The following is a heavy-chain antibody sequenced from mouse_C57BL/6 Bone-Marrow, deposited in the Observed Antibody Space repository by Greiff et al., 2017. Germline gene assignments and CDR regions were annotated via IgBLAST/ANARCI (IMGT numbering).Heavy chain of an antibody. CDR1: GYTFTSYW. CDR2: IHPNSGST. CDR3: SRSDYDPWYFDF. Sequence: VKLQQSGAELVKPGASVKLSCKASGYTFTSYWMHWVKQRPGQGLEWIGMIHPNSGSTTYNEKFKGKATLTVDKSSSTAYMQLSSLTSEDSAVYYCSRSDYDPWYFDFWGTGTTVTVSS. D-gene: IGHD2-4*01. J-gene: IGHJ1*03. V-gene: IGHV1-64*01.